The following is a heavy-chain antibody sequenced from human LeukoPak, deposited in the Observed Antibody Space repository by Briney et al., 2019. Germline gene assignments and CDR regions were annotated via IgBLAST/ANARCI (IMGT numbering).Heavy chain of an antibody. D-gene: IGHD6-6*01. CDR3: ARDEYSDSSAWYFDL. CDR1: GFTFSSYA. Sequence: GGSLRLSCAASGFTFSSYAMSWVRQAPVKGLEWVSAISGSGGSTYYADSVKGRFTISRDNSKNTLYLQMNSLRAEDTAVYYCARDEYSDSSAWYFDLWGRGTLVTVSS. V-gene: IGHV3-23*01. J-gene: IGHJ2*01. CDR2: ISGSGGST.